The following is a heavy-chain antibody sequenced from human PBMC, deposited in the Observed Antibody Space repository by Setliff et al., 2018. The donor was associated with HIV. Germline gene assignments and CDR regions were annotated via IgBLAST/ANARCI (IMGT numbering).Heavy chain of an antibody. CDR2: LHSSGDA. V-gene: IGHV4-4*07. D-gene: IGHD1-1*01. J-gene: IGHJ1*01. CDR1: GGSISNYY. CDR3: ARESPSMSLDA. Sequence: SETLSLTCTVSGGSISNYYWSWIRQPAGEGLEWIGHLHSSGDAYYGPSLKSRVAMSLDTSKNQFSLRLNSVTAADTAVYYCARESPSMSLDAWGQGTLVTVSS.